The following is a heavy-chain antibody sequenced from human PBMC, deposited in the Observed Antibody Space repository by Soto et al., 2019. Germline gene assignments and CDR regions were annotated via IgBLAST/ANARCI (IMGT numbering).Heavy chain of an antibody. V-gene: IGHV3-48*01. D-gene: IGHD5-18*01. CDR2: INTISSTI. Sequence: GGSLRLSCAGSGFRFSDYSMNWVRRAPGEGLEWLSYINTISSTIYYADSVKGRFTVSRDNAKNSLYLQLNSLTGEDTAVYYCAATVNTALVALDYWGQGTLVTVSS. J-gene: IGHJ4*02. CDR1: GFRFSDYS. CDR3: AATVNTALVALDY.